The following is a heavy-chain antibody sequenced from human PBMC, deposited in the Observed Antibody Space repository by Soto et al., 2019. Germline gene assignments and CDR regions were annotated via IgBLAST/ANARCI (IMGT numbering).Heavy chain of an antibody. V-gene: IGHV3-74*01. CDR3: ARVKLGSYDWFDP. CDR2: INPDGSRT. J-gene: IGHJ5*02. D-gene: IGHD3-16*01. Sequence: EVQLVESGGGLVQPGGSLRLSCAASGFTFNNYWMHWVRQAPGKGLMWVSRINPDGSRTTYADSVKGRFAISRDNDKNPLYLQMNSLRAEDTAVYYCARVKLGSYDWFDPWGQGTLVTVSS. CDR1: GFTFNNYW.